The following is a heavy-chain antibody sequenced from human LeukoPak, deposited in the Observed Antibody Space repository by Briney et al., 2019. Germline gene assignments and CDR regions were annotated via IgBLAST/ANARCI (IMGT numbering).Heavy chain of an antibody. CDR1: GFTFSSYG. CDR2: ISYDGSNK. V-gene: IGHV3-30*18. Sequence: GGSLRLSCAASGFTFSSYGMHWVRQAPGKGLEWVAVISYDGSNKYYADSVKGRFTISRDNSKNTLYLQMNSLRAEDTAVYYCAKATPGVVVVLAATDYGMDVWGQGTTVTVSS. CDR3: AKATPGVVVVLAATDYGMDV. J-gene: IGHJ6*02. D-gene: IGHD2-2*01.